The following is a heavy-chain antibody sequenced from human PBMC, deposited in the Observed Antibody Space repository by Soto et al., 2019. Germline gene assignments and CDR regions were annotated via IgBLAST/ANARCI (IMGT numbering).Heavy chain of an antibody. CDR2: VSFDGTNK. Sequence: QVQLVESGGGVVQPGRSLRLSCAASGVTFSSSGMHWVRQAPGKGLEWVARVSFDGTNKYYADSVKGRFTISRDNSKNTLYLQLTTLRAEDTAVYYCATLPNCGGDCSFDYWGQGTLVTVSS. J-gene: IGHJ4*02. V-gene: IGHV3-30*03. CDR3: ATLPNCGGDCSFDY. D-gene: IGHD2-21*02. CDR1: GVTFSSSG.